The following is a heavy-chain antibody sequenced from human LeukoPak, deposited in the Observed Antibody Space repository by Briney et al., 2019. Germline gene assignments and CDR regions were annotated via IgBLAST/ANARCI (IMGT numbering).Heavy chain of an antibody. V-gene: IGHV3-23*01. D-gene: IGHD2-21*01. J-gene: IGHJ5*01. CDR3: AKDWIQFNRVFDCFDS. CDR2: IGNTET. CDR1: GFPFETNA. Sequence: AGGSLRLSCATSGFPFETNAMSWVRQAPGKVLEWVATIGNTETFYADSVTGRFTISRDNYKNKVNLRMNRLRVEDTAIYYCAKDWIQFNRVFDCFDSWGQGTLVTVSS.